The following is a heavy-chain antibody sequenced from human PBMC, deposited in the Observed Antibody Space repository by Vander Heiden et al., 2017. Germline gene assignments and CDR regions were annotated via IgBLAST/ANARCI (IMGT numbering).Heavy chain of an antibody. J-gene: IGHJ4*02. CDR3: ARDVYYRFDL. CDR1: GYKFTSLG. Sequence: QVQLVQSGTEVKRPGASVKLSCKASGYKFTSLGISWVRQAPGQGLEWIGWISTNSGDTEYGENLQGRVTMSTDTSTSTAYMELKSLRSDDTAVYYCARDVYYRFDLWGQGTLVTVFS. V-gene: IGHV1-18*01. D-gene: IGHD3-16*01. CDR2: ISTNSGDT.